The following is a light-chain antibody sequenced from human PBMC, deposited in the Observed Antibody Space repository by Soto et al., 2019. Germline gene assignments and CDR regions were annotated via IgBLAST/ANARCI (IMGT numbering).Light chain of an antibody. Sequence: QSVLTQPPSVTGAPGQRVTISCTGSHSDIGAGYGVHWYQQFPHSAPKLLIYDTTNRPSGVPDRFSGSRSGTSASLAITGLQAEDEADYYCQSYDMSLNNHVFGTGTKLTVL. CDR3: QSYDMSLNNHV. CDR2: DTT. J-gene: IGLJ1*01. CDR1: HSDIGAGYG. V-gene: IGLV1-40*01.